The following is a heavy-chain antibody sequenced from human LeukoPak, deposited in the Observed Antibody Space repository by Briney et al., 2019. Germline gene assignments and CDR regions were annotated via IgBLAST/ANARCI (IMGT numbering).Heavy chain of an antibody. J-gene: IGHJ4*02. CDR2: ISSRGST. V-gene: IGHV4-4*07. D-gene: IGHD3-22*01. CDR1: AGSISIYY. Sequence: PSETLSLTCTVSAGSISIYYWSWIRQPAGKGLEWIGRISSRGSTNYNPSLKSRVTMSIDTSKNQFSLKLSSVTAADTAVYYCARTPIYYYDSSGYYNWGQGTLVTVSS. CDR3: ARTPIYYYDSSGYYN.